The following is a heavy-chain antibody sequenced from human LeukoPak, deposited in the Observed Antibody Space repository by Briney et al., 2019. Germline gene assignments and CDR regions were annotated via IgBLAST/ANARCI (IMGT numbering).Heavy chain of an antibody. CDR3: ATEGCSSTSCPELGY. D-gene: IGHD2-2*01. Sequence: ASVKVSCKASGYTFTGYYMHWVRQAAGQGLEWMGGFDPEDGETIYAQKFQGRVTMTEDTSTDTAYMELSSLRSEDTAVYYCATEGCSSTSCPELGYWGQGTLVTVSS. J-gene: IGHJ4*02. CDR1: GYTFTGYY. V-gene: IGHV1-24*01. CDR2: FDPEDGET.